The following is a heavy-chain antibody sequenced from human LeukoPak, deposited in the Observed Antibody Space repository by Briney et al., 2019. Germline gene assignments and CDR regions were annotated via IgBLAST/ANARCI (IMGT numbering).Heavy chain of an antibody. Sequence: KPSETLSLTCTVSGGSVSSGSYYWTWIRQPPGKGLEWIGYIFYSGTTNYNPSLKSRVSMSVDTSKNQFSLKLSSVTAADTAVYYCARVVVAATRLDWFDPWGQGTLVTVSS. J-gene: IGHJ5*02. V-gene: IGHV4-61*01. D-gene: IGHD2-15*01. CDR1: GGSVSSGSYY. CDR2: IFYSGTT. CDR3: ARVVVAATRLDWFDP.